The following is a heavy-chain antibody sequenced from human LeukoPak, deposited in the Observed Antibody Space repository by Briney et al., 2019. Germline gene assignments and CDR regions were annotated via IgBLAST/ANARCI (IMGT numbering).Heavy chain of an antibody. V-gene: IGHV6-1*01. CDR2: TYYRSKWYN. Sequence: SQTLSLTCAISGDSVSSNSAAWNWIRQSPSRGLEWLGRTYYRSKWYNDYAVSVKSRITINPDTSKNQFSLQLNSVTPEDTAVYYCARAAVVVPAAIGYYYYYMDVWDKGTTVTVSS. D-gene: IGHD2-2*01. CDR1: GDSVSSNSAA. J-gene: IGHJ6*03. CDR3: ARAAVVVPAAIGYYYYYMDV.